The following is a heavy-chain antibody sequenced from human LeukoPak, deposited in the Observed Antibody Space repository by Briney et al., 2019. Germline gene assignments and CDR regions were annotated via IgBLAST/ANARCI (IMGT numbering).Heavy chain of an antibody. CDR3: AKDRVAARTPNWFDP. J-gene: IGHJ5*02. CDR1: GFIFSNDA. CDR2: ISGSGGST. D-gene: IGHD6-6*01. Sequence: GGSLRLSCAASGFIFSNDAMSWVRQAPWKGLEWVSAISGSGGSTYYADSVKGRFTISRDNSKNTLYLQMNSLRAEDTAVYYCAKDRVAARTPNWFDPWGQGTLVTVSS. V-gene: IGHV3-23*01.